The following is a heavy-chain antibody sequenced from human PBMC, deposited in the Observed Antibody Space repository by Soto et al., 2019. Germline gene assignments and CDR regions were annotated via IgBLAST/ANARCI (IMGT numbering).Heavy chain of an antibody. CDR1: LSADR. CDR3: ARLSGSSHFPIAV. CDR2: INHSGVT. Sequence: LSADRWSGVRQPPGKGLEWIGEINHSGVTNYKPSLKRRVTISVDTSKNQFSLQLKSVTAADTSLYYCARLSGSSHFPIAVWGQGPTVT. V-gene: IGHV4-34*01. D-gene: IGHD6-19*01. J-gene: IGHJ6*02.